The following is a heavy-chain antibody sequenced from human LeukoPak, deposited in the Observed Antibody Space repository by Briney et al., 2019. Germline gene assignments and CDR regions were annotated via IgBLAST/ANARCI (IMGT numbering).Heavy chain of an antibody. Sequence: GGSLRLSCAASGFTFSSYWMNWVRQAPGKGLEWVSSISSSSSYIYYADSVKGRFTISRDNAKNSLYLQMNSLRAEDTAVYYCARGDQLDDAFDIWGQGTMVTVSS. J-gene: IGHJ3*02. D-gene: IGHD2-2*01. CDR1: GFTFSSYW. V-gene: IGHV3-21*01. CDR2: ISSSSSYI. CDR3: ARGDQLDDAFDI.